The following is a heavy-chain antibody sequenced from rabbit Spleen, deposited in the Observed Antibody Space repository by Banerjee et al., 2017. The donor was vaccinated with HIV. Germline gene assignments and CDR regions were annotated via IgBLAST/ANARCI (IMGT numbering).Heavy chain of an antibody. CDR3: ARETWGSTGNYGL. V-gene: IGHV1S45*01. Sequence: QQQLEESGGGLVKPGGTLTLTCKASGIDFSSDSYMCWVRQAPGKGLEWISCIAGSSSGFTYSANWAKGRFTISKTSSTTVTLQVTSLTAADTATYFCARETWGSTGNYGLWGQGTLVTVS. J-gene: IGHJ4*01. CDR1: GIDFSSDSY. CDR2: IAGSSSGFT. D-gene: IGHD7-1*01.